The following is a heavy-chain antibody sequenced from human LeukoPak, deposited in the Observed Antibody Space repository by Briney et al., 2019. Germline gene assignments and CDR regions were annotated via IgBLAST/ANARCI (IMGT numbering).Heavy chain of an antibody. CDR3: ARDRPYDFWSGYPSSYYYYGMDV. V-gene: IGHV3-66*01. J-gene: IGHJ6*02. CDR1: GFTVSSNY. Sequence: GGSLRLSCAASGFTVSSNYMSWVRQAPGKGLEWVPVIYSGGSTYYADSVEGRFTISRDNSKNTLYLQMNSLRAEDTAVYYCARDRPYDFWSGYPSSYYYYGMDVWGQGTTVTVSS. CDR2: IYSGGST. D-gene: IGHD3-3*01.